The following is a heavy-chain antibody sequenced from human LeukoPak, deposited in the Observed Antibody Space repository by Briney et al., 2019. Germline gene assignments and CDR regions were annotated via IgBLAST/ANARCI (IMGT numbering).Heavy chain of an antibody. V-gene: IGHV4-39*01. D-gene: IGHD3-10*01. CDR2: IYYSGSP. J-gene: IGHJ5*02. CDR1: GGSISSSSYY. CDR3: ARHVGFITMVRGVINSNWFDP. Sequence: SETLSLTCTVSGGSISSSSYYWGWIRQPPGKGLEWIGSIYYSGSPYYNPSLKNRVTISVDTSKKQFSLKLSSVTAADTAVYYCARHVGFITMVRGVINSNWFDPWGQGTLVTVSS.